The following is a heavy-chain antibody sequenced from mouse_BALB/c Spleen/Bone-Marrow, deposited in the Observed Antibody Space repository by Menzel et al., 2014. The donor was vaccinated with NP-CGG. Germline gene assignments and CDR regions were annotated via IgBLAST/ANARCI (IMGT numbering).Heavy chain of an antibody. Sequence: EVMLVESGGGLVQPGGSRKLSCAASGFTFSSFGMHWVRQAPERGLEWVAYISSGTSTIYYADTVKGRFTISRDNPKNTLFLQMTSLRSEDTAIYYCARDDGYYIRNAMDYWGQGTSGT. V-gene: IGHV5-17*02. J-gene: IGHJ4*01. CDR2: ISSGTSTI. CDR1: GFTFSSFG. D-gene: IGHD2-3*01. CDR3: ARDDGYYIRNAMDY.